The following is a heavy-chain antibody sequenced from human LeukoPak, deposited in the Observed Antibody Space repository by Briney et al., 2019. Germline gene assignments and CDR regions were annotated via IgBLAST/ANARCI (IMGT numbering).Heavy chain of an antibody. Sequence: GGSLRLSCAASGFTVSSNYMSWVRQAPGKGLEWVSVIYSGGSTYYADSVKGRFTISRDNSKNTLYLQMNSLRAEDTAVYYCAREIAVAGTGFDYWGQGTLVTVSS. J-gene: IGHJ4*02. CDR3: AREIAVAGTGFDY. V-gene: IGHV3-66*01. CDR1: GFTVSSNY. CDR2: IYSGGST. D-gene: IGHD6-19*01.